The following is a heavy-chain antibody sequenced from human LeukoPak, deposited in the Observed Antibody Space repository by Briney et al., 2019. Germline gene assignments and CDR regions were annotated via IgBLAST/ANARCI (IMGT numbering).Heavy chain of an antibody. V-gene: IGHV1-18*04. CDR3: AREGSGWYIDYYGMDV. D-gene: IGHD6-19*01. Sequence: ASVKVSCKASGCTFTSYGISWVRQAPGQGLEWMGWISAYNGNTNYAQKLQGRVTMTTDTSTSTAYMELRSLRSDDTAVYYCAREGSGWYIDYYGMDVWGKGTTVTVSS. J-gene: IGHJ6*04. CDR2: ISAYNGNT. CDR1: GCTFTSYG.